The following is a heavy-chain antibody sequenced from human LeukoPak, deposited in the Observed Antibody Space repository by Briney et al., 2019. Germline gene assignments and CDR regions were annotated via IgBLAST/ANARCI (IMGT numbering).Heavy chain of an antibody. V-gene: IGHV1-18*04. J-gene: IGHJ6*03. Sequence: ASVKVSCKASGYTFTGYYMHWVRQAPGQGLEWMGWISAYNGNTNYAQKLRGRVTMTTDTSTSTAYMELRSLRSDDTAVYYCARVHYYYYYMDAWGKGTTVTISS. CDR3: ARVHYYYYYMDA. CDR2: ISAYNGNT. CDR1: GYTFTGYY.